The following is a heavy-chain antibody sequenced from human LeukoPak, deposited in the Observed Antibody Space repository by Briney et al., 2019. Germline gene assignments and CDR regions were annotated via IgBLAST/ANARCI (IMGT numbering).Heavy chain of an antibody. Sequence: ASVKVSCKASGYTFTGYYMYWVRQAPGQGLEWMGWINPNSGGTNYAQKFQGRVTMTRDTSISTAYMELSRLRSDDTAVYYCAKGKWGLTINNFDVWGQGTMVTVSS. CDR2: INPNSGGT. D-gene: IGHD3-9*01. CDR3: AKGKWGLTINNFDV. J-gene: IGHJ3*01. V-gene: IGHV1-2*02. CDR1: GYTFTGYY.